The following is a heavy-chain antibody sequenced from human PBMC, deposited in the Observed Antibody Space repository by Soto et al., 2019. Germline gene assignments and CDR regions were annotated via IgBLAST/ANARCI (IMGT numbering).Heavy chain of an antibody. CDR1: GGTFSSYA. CDR3: ARARRYYDILTGQVSYGMDV. D-gene: IGHD3-9*01. CDR2: IIPIFGTA. Sequence: QVQLVQSGAEVKKPGSSVKVSCKASGGTFSSYAISWVRQAPGQGLEWMGGIIPIFGTANYAQKFQGRVTITADESTSTAYMELSSLRSEDTAVYYCARARRYYDILTGQVSYGMDVWGQGTTVTVSS. V-gene: IGHV1-69*12. J-gene: IGHJ6*02.